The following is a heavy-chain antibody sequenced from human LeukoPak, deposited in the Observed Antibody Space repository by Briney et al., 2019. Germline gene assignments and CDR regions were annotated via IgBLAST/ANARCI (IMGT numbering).Heavy chain of an antibody. Sequence: SETLSLTCTVSGGSLTTYYWSWIRQPPGRGLEWIGYIYYTGTTNYNPSLKSRVTISIDTSKNQFSLKLSAVTAADTAVYYCVKGYYDTRHSSNPFDPWGQGTLVTVSP. CDR2: IYYTGTT. CDR1: GGSLTTYY. V-gene: IGHV4-59*03. CDR3: VKGYYDTRHSSNPFDP. J-gene: IGHJ5*02. D-gene: IGHD3-22*01.